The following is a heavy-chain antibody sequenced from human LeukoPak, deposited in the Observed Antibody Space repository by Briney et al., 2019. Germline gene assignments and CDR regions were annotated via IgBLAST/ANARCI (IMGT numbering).Heavy chain of an antibody. V-gene: IGHV4-39*07. CDR2: IYHSGST. D-gene: IGHD3-10*01. CDR1: GGSISSSSYY. CDR3: ASHVLLWFGPPMGAFDI. J-gene: IGHJ3*02. Sequence: PSETLSLTCTVSGGSISSSSYYWGWIRQPPGKGLEWIGEIYHSGSTNYNPSLKSRVTISVDKSKNQFSLKLSSVTAADTAVYYCASHVLLWFGPPMGAFDIWGQGTMVTVSS.